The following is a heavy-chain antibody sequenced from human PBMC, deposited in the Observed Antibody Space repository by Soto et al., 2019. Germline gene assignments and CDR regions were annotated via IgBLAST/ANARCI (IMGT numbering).Heavy chain of an antibody. CDR1: GGTFSSYA. CDR3: ARDHPVYYDSSGYYYYFDY. V-gene: IGHV1-69*13. CDR2: IIPIFGTA. D-gene: IGHD3-22*01. J-gene: IGHJ4*02. Sequence: SVKVSCKASGGTFSSYAISWVRQAPGQGLEWMGGIIPIFGTANYAQKFQGRVTITADESTSTAYMELSSLISEDKAVYYCARDHPVYYDSSGYYYYFDYWGQGTLVTVSS.